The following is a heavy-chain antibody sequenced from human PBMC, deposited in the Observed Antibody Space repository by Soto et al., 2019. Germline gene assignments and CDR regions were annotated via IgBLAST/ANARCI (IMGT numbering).Heavy chain of an antibody. Sequence: PGGSLRLSCAASGFTFGAYSMSWVRQAPGKALEWVSSITQNSAYTHYADSVQGRFTISRDNSNNTPYLQMNSLRAEDTAIYSCVREGSGWYSRGSFDFWGRGTMVTVSS. CDR3: VREGSGWYSRGSFDF. J-gene: IGHJ3*01. V-gene: IGHV3-23*01. D-gene: IGHD6-19*01. CDR2: ITQNSAYT. CDR1: GFTFGAYS.